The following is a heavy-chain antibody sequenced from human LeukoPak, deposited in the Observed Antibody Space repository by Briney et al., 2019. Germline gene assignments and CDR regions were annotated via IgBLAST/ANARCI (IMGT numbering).Heavy chain of an antibody. CDR2: IYTRGST. CDR3: ARETITWVVRGVITDYYYYYYMDV. J-gene: IGHJ6*03. CDR1: GVSISSYY. Sequence: PSETLSLTCTVSGVSISSYYWSWVRQPAGKGLEWIGRIYTRGSTNYNPSLKSRVTMSVDTSKNQFSLKLSSVTAADTAVYYCARETITWVVRGVITDYYYYYYMDVWGKGTTVTVSS. D-gene: IGHD3-10*01. V-gene: IGHV4-4*07.